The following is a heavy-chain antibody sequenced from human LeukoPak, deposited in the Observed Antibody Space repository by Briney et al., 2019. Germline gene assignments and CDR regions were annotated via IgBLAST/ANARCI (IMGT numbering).Heavy chain of an antibody. J-gene: IGHJ5*02. CDR2: IKGDGSTT. D-gene: IGHD6-13*01. CDR1: GFTFRNYW. V-gene: IGHV3-74*01. Sequence: GGSLRLSCAASGFTFRNYWMHWVRQAPGKEPVWVSNIKGDGSTTNYADSVKGRFTISRDNAKNTLYLQMNSLRAEDTAVYYCARDQSSSWYVAWFDPWGQGTLVTVSS. CDR3: ARDQSSSWYVAWFDP.